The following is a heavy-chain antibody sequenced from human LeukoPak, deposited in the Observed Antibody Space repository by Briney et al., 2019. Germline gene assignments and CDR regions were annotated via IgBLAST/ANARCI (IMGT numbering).Heavy chain of an antibody. CDR2: ISGRGTYI. Sequence: PGGSLRLSCVASGFTFSNYNMNWVRQAPGKGLEGVSSISGRGTYIYYADSLKGRFTISRDNAKNSLYLQMNSLRAEDTAVYYCARDPYYDFWSDYGTEAFDIWGQGTMVTVSS. D-gene: IGHD3-3*01. CDR1: GFTFSNYN. J-gene: IGHJ3*02. CDR3: ARDPYYDFWSDYGTEAFDI. V-gene: IGHV3-21*01.